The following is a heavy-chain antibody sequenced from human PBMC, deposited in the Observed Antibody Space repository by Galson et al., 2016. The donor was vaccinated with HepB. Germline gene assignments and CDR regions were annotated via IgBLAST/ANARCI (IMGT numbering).Heavy chain of an antibody. V-gene: IGHV3-23*01. CDR1: RFSFSSYS. CDR3: AKAALEWLLKGHGVDV. CDR2: ISGSGATI. Sequence: SLRLSCAASRFSFSSYSMTWVHQAPGKGLEWVSVISGSGATIYYADSVKGRFTNSRDNSKNTLYLQMNSLRAEDTAVYYCAKAALEWLLKGHGVDVWGQGTTVTVSS. D-gene: IGHD6-19*01. J-gene: IGHJ6*02.